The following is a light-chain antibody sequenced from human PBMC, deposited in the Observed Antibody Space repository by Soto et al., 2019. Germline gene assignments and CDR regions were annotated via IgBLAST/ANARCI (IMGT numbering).Light chain of an antibody. J-gene: IGKJ2*01. CDR1: QSITPW. CDR2: KTS. CDR3: QQYYRLSA. V-gene: IGKV1-5*03. Sequence: DIQMTQSPPILSASVGETVTITCRASQSITPWLAWYQQKPGKAPRLLIYKTSDLENGVPSRFSGSGSGTEITLTINSLQPDHFASYYCQQYYRLSAFGPGPKVE.